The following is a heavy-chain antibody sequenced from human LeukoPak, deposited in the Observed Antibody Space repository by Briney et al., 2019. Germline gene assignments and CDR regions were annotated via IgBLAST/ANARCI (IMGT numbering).Heavy chain of an antibody. CDR2: ISKSGSSGTTI. J-gene: IGHJ3*02. Sequence: GGSLRLSCAASGFTFNNYEMNWVRQAPGKGLEWVSYISKSGSSGTTIYYADSVKGRFTISRDNAKNSLYLQMNSLRAEDTALYYCARGFVVITSRDAFDIWGQGTMVTVSS. V-gene: IGHV3-48*03. CDR1: GFTFNNYE. D-gene: IGHD3-22*01. CDR3: ARGFVVITSRDAFDI.